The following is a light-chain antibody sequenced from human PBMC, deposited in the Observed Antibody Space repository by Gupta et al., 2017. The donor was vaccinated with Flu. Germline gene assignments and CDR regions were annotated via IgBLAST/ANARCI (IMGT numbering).Light chain of an antibody. Sequence: PSTLSASVGDRGTITCRASQSINSWLAWYQQKTGKAPKVLIYKASSLESGVPSRFSGSESGTEFTLSISSLQPDDFATYYCQQYYSYPYTFGQGTRLEIK. CDR1: QSINSW. CDR2: KAS. J-gene: IGKJ2*01. CDR3: QQYYSYPYT. V-gene: IGKV1-5*03.